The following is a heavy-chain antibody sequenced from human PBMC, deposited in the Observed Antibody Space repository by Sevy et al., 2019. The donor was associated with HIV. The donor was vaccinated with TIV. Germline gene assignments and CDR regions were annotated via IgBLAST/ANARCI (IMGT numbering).Heavy chain of an antibody. CDR1: GGSIRRGDYF. CDR3: ARLRGGYGNGWFYYYMDV. CDR2: ITDSGST. V-gene: IGHV4-39*01. Sequence: SETLSLTCSVTGGSIRRGDYFWGWIRQSPGKGLEWIGSITDSGSTYYNPSLKSPVTMSVDTSKNQFSLKLSTVTAPDTDVHYCARLRGGYGNGWFYYYMDVWGKGTTVTVSS. D-gene: IGHD3-10*01. J-gene: IGHJ6*03.